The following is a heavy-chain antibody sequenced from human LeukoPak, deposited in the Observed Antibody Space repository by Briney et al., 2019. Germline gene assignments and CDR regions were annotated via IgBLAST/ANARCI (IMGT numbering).Heavy chain of an antibody. CDR2: ISSNGGST. D-gene: IGHD2-2*01. CDR1: GFTFSSYA. CDR3: ARALREYCSSTSCQYYYMDV. Sequence: GGSLRLSCAASGFTFSSYAMHWVRQAPGKGLEYVSAISSNGGSTYYANSVKGRFTISRDNSKNTLYLQMGSLRAEDMAVYYCARALREYCSSTSCQYYYMDVWGKGTTVTVSS. V-gene: IGHV3-64*01. J-gene: IGHJ6*03.